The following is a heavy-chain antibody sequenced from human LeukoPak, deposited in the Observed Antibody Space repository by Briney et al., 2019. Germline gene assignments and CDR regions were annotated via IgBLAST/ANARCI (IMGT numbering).Heavy chain of an antibody. CDR3: ARRAYGSGIYSFDI. Sequence: ASETLSLTCTVSDGSISTSSSYWGWIRQPPGKGLEWIGSIYYSGSTSYNPSLKSRVTISLDTSKNQVSLKLGSVTAADTAVCYCARRAYGSGIYSFDIWGQGTMVTVSS. CDR1: DGSISTSSSY. J-gene: IGHJ3*02. CDR2: IYYSGST. V-gene: IGHV4-39*01. D-gene: IGHD3-10*01.